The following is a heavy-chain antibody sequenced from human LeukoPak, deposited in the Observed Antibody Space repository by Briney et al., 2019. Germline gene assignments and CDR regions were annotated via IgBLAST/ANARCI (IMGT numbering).Heavy chain of an antibody. CDR2: ISWNSGSI. J-gene: IGHJ4*02. CDR1: GFTFDDYA. D-gene: IGHD6-13*01. Sequence: GGSLRLSCAASGFTFDDYAMHWVRQAPGKGLERVSGISWNSGSIGYADSVKGRFTISRDNAKNSLYLQMNSLRAEDTALYYCAKDFVAAAGTGYYFDYWGQGTLVTVSS. CDR3: AKDFVAAAGTGYYFDY. V-gene: IGHV3-9*01.